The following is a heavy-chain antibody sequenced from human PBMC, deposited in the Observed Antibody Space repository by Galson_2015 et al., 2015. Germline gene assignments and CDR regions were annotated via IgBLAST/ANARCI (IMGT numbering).Heavy chain of an antibody. Sequence: SLRLSCAVSGFTFSDYYMNWIRQAPGEGLEWVSYISPSSTYTNYPDSMKGRFTISRDNAKNSLYPQMNSLRAEDTAVYYCARRGFYDWYFDYWGQGTLVTVSS. J-gene: IGHJ4*01. CDR2: ISPSSTYT. D-gene: IGHD3-3*01. CDR3: ARRGFYDWYFDY. CDR1: GFTFSDYY. V-gene: IGHV3-11*06.